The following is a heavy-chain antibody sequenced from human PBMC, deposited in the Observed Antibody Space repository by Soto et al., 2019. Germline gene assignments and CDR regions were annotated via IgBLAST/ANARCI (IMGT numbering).Heavy chain of an antibody. CDR1: GFTFSSYA. D-gene: IGHD1-26*01. CDR2: IRWDGGST. CDR3: AKDCIRGGSYYYYGMDV. V-gene: IGHV3-43*02. J-gene: IGHJ6*02. Sequence: GGSLRLSCAASGFTFSSYAMHWVRQAPGKGLEWVSLIRWDGGSTYYADSVKGRFTISRDNSKNSLYLQMNSLRTEDTALYYCAKDCIRGGSYYYYGMDVWGQGTTVTVSS.